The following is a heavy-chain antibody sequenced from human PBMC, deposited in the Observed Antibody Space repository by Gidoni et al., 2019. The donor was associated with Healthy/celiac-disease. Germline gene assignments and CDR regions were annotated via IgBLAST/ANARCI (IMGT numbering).Heavy chain of an antibody. J-gene: IGHJ4*02. CDR3: ARGRRGSDY. Sequence: QGQLVQSGAEVMKRGSSVNVSCKPSGGTFSSYAISWVRQAPGQGLEWVGGILPICGTASYAQKFQGRVTITADESTSTAYMELSSLRSEDTAVYYCARGRRGSDYWGQGTLVTVSS. D-gene: IGHD3-10*01. CDR1: GGTFSSYA. CDR2: ILPICGTA. V-gene: IGHV1-69*01.